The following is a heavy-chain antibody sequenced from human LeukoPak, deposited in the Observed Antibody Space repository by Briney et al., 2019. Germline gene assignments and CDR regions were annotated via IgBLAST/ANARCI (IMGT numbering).Heavy chain of an antibody. J-gene: IGHJ4*02. CDR3: VRDFSCSGGSCPLFDY. D-gene: IGHD2-15*01. Sequence: GGSLRLSCAASGFPLRNYAMSWVHQAPGKGLDWVSGINENGVYTYYADSVKGRFTISRDNPENTLYLHMSSLRAEDTAIYYCVRDFSCSGGSCPLFDYWGQGTLVTVSA. CDR1: GFPLRNYA. CDR2: INENGVYT. V-gene: IGHV3-23*01.